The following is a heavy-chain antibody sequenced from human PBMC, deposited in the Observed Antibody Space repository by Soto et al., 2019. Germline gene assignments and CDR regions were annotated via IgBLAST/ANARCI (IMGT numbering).Heavy chain of an antibody. CDR1: GFTFSSYA. D-gene: IGHD2-15*01. CDR2: ISGSGGST. J-gene: IGHJ5*02. V-gene: IGHV3-23*01. Sequence: PGGSLRLSCAASGFTFSSYAMSWVRQAPGKGLEWVSAISGSGGSTYFADSVKGRFTISRDNSKNTLYLQMNSLRAEDTAVYYCAKDWGIVVVVAAPGAFDPWGQGTLVTVSS. CDR3: AKDWGIVVVVAAPGAFDP.